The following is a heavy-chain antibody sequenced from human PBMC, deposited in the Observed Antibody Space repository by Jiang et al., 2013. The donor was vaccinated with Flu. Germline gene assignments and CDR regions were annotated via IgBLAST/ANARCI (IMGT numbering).Heavy chain of an antibody. V-gene: IGHV3-48*01. CDR3: ARDTAMALADY. D-gene: IGHD5-18*01. J-gene: IGHJ4*02. CDR2: ISSSSSTI. Sequence: YISSSSSTIYYADSVKGRFTISRDNAKNSLYLQMNSLRAEDSAVYYCARDTAMALADYWGQGTLVTVSS.